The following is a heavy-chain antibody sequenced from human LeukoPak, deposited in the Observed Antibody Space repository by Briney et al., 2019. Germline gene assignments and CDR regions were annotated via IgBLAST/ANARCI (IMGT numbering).Heavy chain of an antibody. Sequence: ASVKVSCKASGYTFTGYYIHWVRQAPGQGLEWMGRINPNSGGTNYAQKFQGRVTMTRDTSISTAYMELSRLRSDDTAVYYCARAGATVTTSDYYYGMDVWGQGTTVTVSS. CDR3: ARAGATVTTSDYYYGMDV. V-gene: IGHV1-2*06. CDR2: INPNSGGT. D-gene: IGHD4-4*01. J-gene: IGHJ6*02. CDR1: GYTFTGYY.